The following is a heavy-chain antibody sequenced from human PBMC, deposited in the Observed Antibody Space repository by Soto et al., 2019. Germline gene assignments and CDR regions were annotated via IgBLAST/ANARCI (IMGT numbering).Heavy chain of an antibody. CDR1: GFTFSGYW. CDR3: VREAV. V-gene: IGHV3-7*05. Sequence: EVQLVESGGGLVQPGGSLRLSCAASGFTFSGYWMSWVRQAPGKGLEWVANIKQDGSEQFYVDSVKGRFTISRDNAKNSLYLQMNSLRAEDTAGYYCVREAVWGQGTTVTVSS. CDR2: IKQDGSEQ. J-gene: IGHJ6*02.